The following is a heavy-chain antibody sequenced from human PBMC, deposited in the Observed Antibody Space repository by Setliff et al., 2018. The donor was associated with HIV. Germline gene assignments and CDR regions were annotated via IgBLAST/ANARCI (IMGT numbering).Heavy chain of an antibody. Sequence: ASVKVSCKVYGYTVAEFSMHWVRQAPGKGLEWVAGFDPEDGVTFYAQNFQGRVTMTEDTSTDTAYMELSSPRSEDTAVYYCATDPGSLIWFGGSKVNVWGQGTTVTVSS. CDR2: FDPEDGVT. V-gene: IGHV1-24*01. D-gene: IGHD3-10*01. CDR1: GYTVAEFS. CDR3: ATDPGSLIWFGGSKVNV. J-gene: IGHJ6*02.